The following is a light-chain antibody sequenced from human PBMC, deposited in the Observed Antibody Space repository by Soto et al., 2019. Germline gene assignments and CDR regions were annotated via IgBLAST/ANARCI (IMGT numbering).Light chain of an antibody. V-gene: IGLV2-14*01. J-gene: IGLJ3*02. CDR2: EVT. CDR1: SGDVGTYDY. Sequence: QSALTQPASVSGSPGQSITLSCTGTSGDVGTYDYVSWYQQHPGKAPKLIIYEVTNRPSGVSNRFSGSKSGNTASLTTSGLQADDEADYYCSSYPTSTTLVFGGGTKVTVL. CDR3: SSYPTSTTLV.